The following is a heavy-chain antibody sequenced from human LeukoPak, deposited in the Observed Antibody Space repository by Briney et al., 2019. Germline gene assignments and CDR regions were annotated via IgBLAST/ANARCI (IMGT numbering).Heavy chain of an antibody. D-gene: IGHD3-10*01. J-gene: IGHJ4*02. CDR1: GYTFTGYY. V-gene: IGHV1-2*06. CDR3: ARVRFGKFGTVY. CDR2: INPNSGGT. Sequence: ASVKVSCKASGYTFTGYYMDWVRQAPGQGLEWMGRINPNSGGTNYAQKFEGRVTMTRDTSISTAYMELSRLRSDDTAVYYCARVRFGKFGTVYWGQGTLVTVSS.